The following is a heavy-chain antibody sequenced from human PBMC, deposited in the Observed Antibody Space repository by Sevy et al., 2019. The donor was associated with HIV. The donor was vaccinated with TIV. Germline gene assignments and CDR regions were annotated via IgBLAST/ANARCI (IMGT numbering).Heavy chain of an antibody. CDR1: GFSFRSYW. Sequence: GGSLRLSCAASGFSFRSYWMTWVRQAPGKGLEWLSSISDDSRYIYYSDSVKGRFTISRANAKNFLFLQMNNLRVEDTAIYYCARDFTVFGVVSGIDYWGQGNLVTVSS. D-gene: IGHD3-3*01. CDR3: ARDFTVFGVVSGIDY. J-gene: IGHJ4*02. V-gene: IGHV3-21*04. CDR2: ISDDSRYI.